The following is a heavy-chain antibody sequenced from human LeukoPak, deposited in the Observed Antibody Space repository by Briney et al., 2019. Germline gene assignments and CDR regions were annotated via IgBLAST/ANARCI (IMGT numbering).Heavy chain of an antibody. Sequence: PGESLQISCQGSGYSFTSYWIGWVRQMPGKGLEWMGIIYPGDSDTRYSPSFQGQVTISADKSISTAYLQWSSLKASDTAMYYCAKGGMRHGIGFDYWGQGTLVTVSS. CDR3: AKGGMRHGIGFDY. CDR2: IYPGDSDT. J-gene: IGHJ4*02. V-gene: IGHV5-51*01. D-gene: IGHD1-14*01. CDR1: GYSFTSYW.